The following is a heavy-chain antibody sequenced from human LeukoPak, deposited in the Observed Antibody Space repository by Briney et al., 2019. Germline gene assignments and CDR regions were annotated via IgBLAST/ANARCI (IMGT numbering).Heavy chain of an antibody. V-gene: IGHV3-15*01. D-gene: IGHD3-22*01. CDR1: GFTFSNAC. CDR3: TTDKDYDSSGYSPDWFDP. J-gene: IGHJ5*02. Sequence: GGSLRLSCAASGFTFSNACMSWVRQAPGKGLEWLGRIKSKTDGATTDYAAPVKGRFTISRHHSKNTLDLQMNSLKTEDTAVYYCTTDKDYDSSGYSPDWFDPWGQGTLVSVSS. CDR2: IKSKTDGATT.